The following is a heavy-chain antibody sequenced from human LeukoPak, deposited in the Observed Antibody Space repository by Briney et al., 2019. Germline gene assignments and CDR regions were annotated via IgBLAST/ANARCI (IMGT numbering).Heavy chain of an antibody. CDR1: GGSISSGDYY. J-gene: IGHJ6*02. CDR2: IYYSGST. V-gene: IGHV4-30-4*01. CDR3: ARDRIAALPPDSWSGSSDYYYYYGMDV. D-gene: IGHD6-6*01. Sequence: SETLSLTCTVSGGSISSGDYYWSWIRQPPGKGLEWIGYIYYSGSTYYNPSLKSRVTISVDTSKNQFSLKLSSVTAADTAVYYCARDRIAALPPDSWSGSSDYYYYYGMDVWGQGATVTVSS.